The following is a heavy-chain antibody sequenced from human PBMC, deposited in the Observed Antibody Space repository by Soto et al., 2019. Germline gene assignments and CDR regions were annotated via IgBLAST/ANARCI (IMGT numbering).Heavy chain of an antibody. Sequence: QVQLQESGPGLVKPSETLSLTCTVSGGSIRSYYWSWIRQSPGKGLEWIGDIYYSGSTKTNPSLKSRGTISVDTSKNQFSLRLSSVTAADTAVYYCARGRDGNSFLFDYWGQGTLVTVSS. CDR2: IYYSGST. V-gene: IGHV4-59*01. CDR3: ARGRDGNSFLFDY. CDR1: GGSIRSYY. J-gene: IGHJ4*02. D-gene: IGHD4-4*01.